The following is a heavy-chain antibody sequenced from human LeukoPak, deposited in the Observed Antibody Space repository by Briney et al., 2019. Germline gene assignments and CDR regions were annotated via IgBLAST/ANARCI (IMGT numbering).Heavy chain of an antibody. CDR1: GYSISSGYY. Sequence: PSETLSLTCAVSGYSISSGYYWGWIRQPPGKGLEWIGSIYHSGSTYYNPSLKSRVTISVHTSKNQFSLKLSSVTAADTAVYYCARLRGIAAAGTFDYWGQGTLVTVSS. CDR2: IYHSGST. J-gene: IGHJ4*02. D-gene: IGHD6-13*01. V-gene: IGHV4-38-2*01. CDR3: ARLRGIAAAGTFDY.